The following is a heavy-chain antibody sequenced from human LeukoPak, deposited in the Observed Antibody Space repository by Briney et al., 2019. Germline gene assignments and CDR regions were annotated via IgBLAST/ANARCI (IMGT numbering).Heavy chain of an antibody. D-gene: IGHD3-22*01. CDR3: AKDEFLGTYYYDSSGYYPPCFDY. J-gene: IGHJ4*02. CDR1: GFSFSTYA. CDR2: SSVIGGRT. Sequence: PWGSLTLSCTASGFSFSTYAMSWVRHPPPTGMDWVSASSVIGGRTYYENSAHERLAISRENSKNTLYLQMNSLRAEDTAVYYCAKDEFLGTYYYDSSGYYPPCFDYWGQGTLVTVSS. V-gene: IGHV3-23*01.